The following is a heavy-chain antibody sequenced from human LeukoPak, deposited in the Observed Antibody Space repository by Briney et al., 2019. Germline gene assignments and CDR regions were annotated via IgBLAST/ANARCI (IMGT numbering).Heavy chain of an antibody. CDR1: GGSISSSSYY. V-gene: IGHV4-39*01. D-gene: IGHD1-26*01. CDR2: IYYSGST. Sequence: ASETLSLTCTVSGGSISSSSYYWGWIRQPPGKGLEWIGSIYYSGSTYYNPSLKSRVTISVDTSKNQFSLKLSSVTAADTAAYYCARQLGATTRWFDPWGQGTLVTVSS. CDR3: ARQLGATTRWFDP. J-gene: IGHJ5*02.